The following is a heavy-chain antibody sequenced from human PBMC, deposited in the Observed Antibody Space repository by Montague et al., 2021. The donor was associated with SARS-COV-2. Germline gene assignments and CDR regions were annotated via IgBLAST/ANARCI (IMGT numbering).Heavy chain of an antibody. Sequence: PALVKPTQTLTLTCTFSGFSLATRGMAVGWVRQPPGKGLEWLALISWNDIERYSLSLRSRLTITKDPSKNQVVLTLANMGPVDTATYYCAHRLFNEVLIGAEGDAFDVWGPGTMVTVSS. V-gene: IGHV2-5*01. CDR2: ISWNDIE. CDR1: GFSLATRGMA. J-gene: IGHJ3*01. CDR3: AHRLFNEVLIGAEGDAFDV. D-gene: IGHD3-10*01.